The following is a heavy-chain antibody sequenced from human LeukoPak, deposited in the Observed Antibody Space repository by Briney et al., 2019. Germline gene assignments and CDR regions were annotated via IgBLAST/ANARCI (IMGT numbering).Heavy chain of an antibody. V-gene: IGHV3-30*02. Sequence: GGSLRLSCAASGFTFSSYGMYWVRQAPGKGLEWVAFILYDGSNEYYADSVKGRFTISRDNSKNTLYLQMNSLRTEDTAVYYCAKDSRARRFGEVLSRTAQYNWFDPWGQGTMVTVSS. CDR2: ILYDGSNE. J-gene: IGHJ5*02. CDR3: AKDSRARRFGEVLSRTAQYNWFDP. D-gene: IGHD3-10*01. CDR1: GFTFSSYG.